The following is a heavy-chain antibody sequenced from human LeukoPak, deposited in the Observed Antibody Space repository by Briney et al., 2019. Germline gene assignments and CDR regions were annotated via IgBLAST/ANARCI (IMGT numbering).Heavy chain of an antibody. D-gene: IGHD3-22*01. J-gene: IGHJ3*02. V-gene: IGHV3-7*01. Sequence: QAGGSLRLSCAASGFTFNGYWMSWVRQAPGKGLEWVANIKQDGSEKYYVDSVRGRVTISRDNAKNSLYLQMNSLRAEDTAVYYCAREYYYDSSGTDAFDIWGQGTMVTVSS. CDR3: AREYYYDSSGTDAFDI. CDR2: IKQDGSEK. CDR1: GFTFNGYW.